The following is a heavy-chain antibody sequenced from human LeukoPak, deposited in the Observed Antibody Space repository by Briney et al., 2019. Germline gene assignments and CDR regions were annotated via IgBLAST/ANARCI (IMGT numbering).Heavy chain of an antibody. Sequence: ASVTVSCKASGYTFTGYYMHWVRQAPGQGLEWMGGINPNSGGTNYAQKFQGWVTMTRDTSISTAYMELSRLRSDDTAVYYCARDSGSSTLVYYYGMDVWGQGTTVTVSS. D-gene: IGHD6-6*01. V-gene: IGHV1-2*04. CDR2: INPNSGGT. CDR3: ARDSGSSTLVYYYGMDV. J-gene: IGHJ6*02. CDR1: GYTFTGYY.